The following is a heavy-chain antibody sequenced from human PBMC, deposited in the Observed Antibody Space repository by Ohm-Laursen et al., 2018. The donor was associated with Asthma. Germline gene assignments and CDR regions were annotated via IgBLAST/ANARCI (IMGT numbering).Heavy chain of an antibody. CDR1: GFTFGTYG. J-gene: IGHJ4*02. CDR2: ISSSSSYI. CDR3: ARARSGSSYDY. V-gene: IGHV3-21*01. D-gene: IGHD1-26*01. Sequence: SLRLSCAATGFTFGTYGMHWVRQAPGKGLEWVSSISSSSSYIYYADSVKGRFTISRDNAKNSLYLQMNSLRAEDTAVYYCARARSGSSYDYWGQGTLVTVSS.